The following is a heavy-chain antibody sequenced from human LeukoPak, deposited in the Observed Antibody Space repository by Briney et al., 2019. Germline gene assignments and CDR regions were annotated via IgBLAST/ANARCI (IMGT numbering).Heavy chain of an antibody. CDR3: ARAGTATYYYYGMDV. J-gene: IGHJ6*02. D-gene: IGHD6-13*01. V-gene: IGHV1-2*02. CDR2: INPNSGGT. CDR1: RYTFTGYY. Sequence: ASVKVSCKASRYTFTGYYMHWVRQAPGQGLEWMGWINPNSGGTNYAQKFQGRVTMTRDTSISTAYMELSRLRSDDTAVYYCARAGTATYYYYGMDVWGQGTTVTVSS.